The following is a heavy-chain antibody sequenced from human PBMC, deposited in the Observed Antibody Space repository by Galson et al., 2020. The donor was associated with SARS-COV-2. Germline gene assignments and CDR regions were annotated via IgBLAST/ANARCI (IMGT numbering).Heavy chain of an antibody. D-gene: IGHD3-9*01. CDR3: TTDLPGRYFDWLFESDTKYYFDY. CDR2: IKSKTDGGTT. J-gene: IGHJ4*02. V-gene: IGHV3-15*01. Sequence: ASETLSLTCAVYGGSFSDYNWSWIRQSPGKGLEWVGRIKSKTDGGTTDYAAPVKGRFTISRDDSKNTLYLQMNSLKTEDTAVYYCTTDLPGRYFDWLFESDTKYYFDYWGQGTLVTVSS. CDR1: GGSFSDYN.